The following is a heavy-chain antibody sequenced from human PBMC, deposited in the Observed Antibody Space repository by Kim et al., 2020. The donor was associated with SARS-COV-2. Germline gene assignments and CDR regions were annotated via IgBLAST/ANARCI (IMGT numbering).Heavy chain of an antibody. V-gene: IGHV3-21*01. CDR1: GFTFSSYS. Sequence: GGSLRLSCAASGFTFSSYSMNWVRQAPGKGLEWVSSISSSSSYIYYADSVKGRFTISRDNAKNSLYLQMNSLRAEDTAVYYCARAPPPPYSSSSFLRYYYYYYGMDVWGQGTTVTVSS. CDR2: ISSSSSYI. CDR3: ARAPPPPYSSSSFLRYYYYYYGMDV. J-gene: IGHJ6*02. D-gene: IGHD6-6*01.